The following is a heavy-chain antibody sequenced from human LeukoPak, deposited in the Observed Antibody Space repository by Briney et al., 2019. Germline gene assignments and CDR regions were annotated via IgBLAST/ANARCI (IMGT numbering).Heavy chain of an antibody. CDR3: ARFARIQEGAPEWSDY. Sequence: SETLSLTCTVSGGSISSSSYYWGWIRQPPGKGLEGIGSIYYSGSTYYNPSLKSRVTISVDTSKNQFSLKLSSVTAADTAVYYCARFARIQEGAPEWSDYWGQGTLVTVSS. J-gene: IGHJ4*02. CDR2: IYYSGST. V-gene: IGHV4-39*07. CDR1: GGSISSSSYY. D-gene: IGHD1-26*01.